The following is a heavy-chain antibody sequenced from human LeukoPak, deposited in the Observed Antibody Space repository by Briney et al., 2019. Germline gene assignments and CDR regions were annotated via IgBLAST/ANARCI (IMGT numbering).Heavy chain of an antibody. CDR2: IKSKTDGGTT. V-gene: IGHV3-15*01. Sequence: AGGSLRLSCAASGFTFSNFWMSWVRQAPGKGLEWVGLIKSKTDGGTTDYTAPVKGRFTISRDDSKHTLSLQMNSLKTEDTAVYYCTTGQGSAYAPWGQGTPVTVS. CDR1: GFTFSNFW. CDR3: TTGQGSAYAP. D-gene: IGHD5-12*01. J-gene: IGHJ5*02.